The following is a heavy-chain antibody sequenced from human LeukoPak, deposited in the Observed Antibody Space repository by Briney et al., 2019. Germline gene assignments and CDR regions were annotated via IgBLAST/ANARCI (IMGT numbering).Heavy chain of an antibody. CDR3: ASADYYDSRGLDY. D-gene: IGHD3-22*01. CDR1: GFTFSTKS. Sequence: PGGSLRLSCAVSGFTFSTKSMNWVRQAPGKGLEWVSYITADSGTTYYADSVKGRFTISRDNAKNSLYLQMNSLRAEDTAVYYCASADYYDSRGLDYWGQGTLVTVSS. CDR2: ITADSGTT. V-gene: IGHV3-48*01. J-gene: IGHJ4*02.